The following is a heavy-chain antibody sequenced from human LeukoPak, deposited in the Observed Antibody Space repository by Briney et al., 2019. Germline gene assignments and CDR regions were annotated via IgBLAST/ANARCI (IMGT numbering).Heavy chain of an antibody. Sequence: GGSLRLSCAASGFTFSNYAIHWVRQAPGQGQEWMAIISYDGSNKYYADSVKGRFTISRDNSKNTLYLQMNSLNDTAVYYCARDWELEGSGFDYWGQGTLVTVSS. V-gene: IGHV3-30*04. CDR2: ISYDGSNK. D-gene: IGHD1-26*01. CDR1: GFTFSNYA. J-gene: IGHJ4*02. CDR3: ARDWELEGSGFDY.